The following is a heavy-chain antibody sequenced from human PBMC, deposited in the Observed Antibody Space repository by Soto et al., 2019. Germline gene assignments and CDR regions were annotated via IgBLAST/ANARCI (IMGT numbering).Heavy chain of an antibody. Sequence: GGSLSLSCAASGFTFGSYWMSWVRQAPGKGLEWVANIKQDGSEKYYVDSVKGRFTISRDNAKNSLYLQMNSLRAEDRAVYYCARLHGLVVVPAAAHFDYWGQGTLVTVSS. D-gene: IGHD2-2*01. CDR3: ARLHGLVVVPAAAHFDY. V-gene: IGHV3-7*01. J-gene: IGHJ4*02. CDR1: GFTFGSYW. CDR2: IKQDGSEK.